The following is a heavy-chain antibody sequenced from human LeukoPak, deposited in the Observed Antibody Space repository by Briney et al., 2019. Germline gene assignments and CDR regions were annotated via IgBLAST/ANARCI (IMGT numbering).Heavy chain of an antibody. CDR3: ARVSIAARLNYYYGMDV. J-gene: IGHJ6*02. D-gene: IGHD6-6*01. V-gene: IGHV1-3*01. Sequence: ASVKVSCKASGYTFTSYAMHWVRQAPGQRLEWMGWINAGNGNTKYSQKIQGRVTITRDTSASTAYMELSSLRSEDTAVYYCARVSIAARLNYYYGMDVWGQGTTVTVSS. CDR2: INAGNGNT. CDR1: GYTFTSYA.